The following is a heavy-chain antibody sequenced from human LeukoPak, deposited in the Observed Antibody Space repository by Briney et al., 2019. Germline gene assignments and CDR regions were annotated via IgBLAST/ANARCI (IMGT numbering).Heavy chain of an antibody. CDR2: ISGSGGST. V-gene: IGHV3-23*01. CDR3: ATPYYYDSSGRAEYFQH. J-gene: IGHJ1*01. D-gene: IGHD3-22*01. Sequence: GGSLRLSCAASGFTFSSYAMSWVRQAPGKGLEWVSAISGSGGSTYYADSVKGRFTISRDNSKNTLYLQMNSLRAEDTAVYYCATPYYYDSSGRAEYFQHWGQGTLVTVSS. CDR1: GFTFSSYA.